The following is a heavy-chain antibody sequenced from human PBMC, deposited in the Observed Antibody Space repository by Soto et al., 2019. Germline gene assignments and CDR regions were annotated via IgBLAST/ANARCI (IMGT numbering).Heavy chain of an antibody. V-gene: IGHV4-59*01. CDR3: ARGGGAQIPYGPHDY. D-gene: IGHD3-16*01. CDR2: IYYSGST. Sequence: SETLSLTCTVSGGSISSYYWSWIRQPPGKGLEWIGYIYYSGSTNYNPSLKSRVTISVDTSKNQFSLKLSSVTAADTAVYYCARGGGAQIPYGPHDYWGQGTLVTVSS. CDR1: GGSISSYY. J-gene: IGHJ4*02.